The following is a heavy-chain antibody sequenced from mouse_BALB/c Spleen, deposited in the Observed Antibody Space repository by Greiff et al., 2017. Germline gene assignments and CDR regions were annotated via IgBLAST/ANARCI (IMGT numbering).Heavy chain of an antibody. CDR3: ARDGGYGSRGY. D-gene: IGHD1-1*01. V-gene: IGHV7-3*02. CDR1: GFTFTDYY. CDR2: IRNKANGYTT. Sequence: EVQGVESGGGLVQPGGSLRLSCATSGFTFTDYYMSWVRQPPGKALEWLGFIRNKANGYTTEYSASVKGRFTISRDNSQSILYLQMNTLRAEDSATYYCARDGGYGSRGYWGQGTTLTVSS. J-gene: IGHJ2*01.